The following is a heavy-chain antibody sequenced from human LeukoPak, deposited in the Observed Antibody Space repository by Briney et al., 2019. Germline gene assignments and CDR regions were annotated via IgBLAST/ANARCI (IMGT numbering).Heavy chain of an antibody. D-gene: IGHD3-16*01. V-gene: IGHV3-74*01. CDR2: ISADGRTT. Sequence: GGSLRLSCALSGFTFSKFWMNWVRLAPGKGLVWVSRISADGRTTDYADSVRGRFSISRDNAKNTVYLQMNSLRAEDTAVYYCARGVEVEPTVMGFYYYFFMDVGGKGTTVPVSS. CDR1: GFTFSKFW. J-gene: IGHJ6*03. CDR3: ARGVEVEPTVMGFYYYFFMDV.